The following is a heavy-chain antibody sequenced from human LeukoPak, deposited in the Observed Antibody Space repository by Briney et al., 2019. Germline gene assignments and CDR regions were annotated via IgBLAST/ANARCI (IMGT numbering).Heavy chain of an antibody. Sequence: GASVKASCKASGYTFTSYGISWVRQAPGQGLEWMGWISAYNGNTNYAQKLQGRVTMTTDTSTSTAYMELRSLRSDDTAVYYCARDRKQLVLRRYFGYWGQGTLVTVSS. V-gene: IGHV1-18*01. CDR3: ARDRKQLVLRRYFGY. D-gene: IGHD6-13*01. CDR1: GYTFTSYG. CDR2: ISAYNGNT. J-gene: IGHJ4*02.